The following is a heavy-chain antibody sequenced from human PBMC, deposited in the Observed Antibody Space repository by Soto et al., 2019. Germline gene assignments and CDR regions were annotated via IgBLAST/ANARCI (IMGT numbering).Heavy chain of an antibody. D-gene: IGHD3-3*01. CDR1: GYTFTGYY. V-gene: IGHV1-2*02. CDR2: INPNSGGT. CDR3: ARYYDFWSGFDKPPRDYYYYYYGMDV. Sequence: WASVKVSCKASGYTFTGYYMHWVRQAPGQGLEWMGWINPNSGGTNYAQKFQGRVTMTRDTSISTAYMELSRLRSDDTAVYYCARYYDFWSGFDKPPRDYYYYYYGMDVWGQGTTVTVSS. J-gene: IGHJ6*02.